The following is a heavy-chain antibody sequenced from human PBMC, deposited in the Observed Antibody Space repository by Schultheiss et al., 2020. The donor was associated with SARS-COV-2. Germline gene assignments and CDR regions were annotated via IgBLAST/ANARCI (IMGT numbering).Heavy chain of an antibody. D-gene: IGHD2-8*01. V-gene: IGHV3-23*01. J-gene: IGHJ6*03. CDR1: GFTFSMNA. CDR2: ISSSGDST. Sequence: GGSLRLSCAASGFTFSMNAMSWVRQASGKGLEWVSSISSSGDSTYYADSVKGRFTISRDNSKNTLYLQMNSLGAEDTAAYYCATSPSNDYYMDVWGKGTTVTVSS. CDR3: ATSPSNDYYMDV.